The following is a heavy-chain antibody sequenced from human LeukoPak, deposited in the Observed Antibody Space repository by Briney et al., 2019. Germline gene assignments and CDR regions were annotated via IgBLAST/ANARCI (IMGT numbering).Heavy chain of an antibody. D-gene: IGHD3-22*01. CDR3: ATGRGYYYDSSGYYHLTLGQFDY. Sequence: ASVKVSCKVSGYTLTELSMHWVRQAPGKGLEWMGGFDPEDGETIYAQKFQGRVTMTEDTSTDTAYMELSSLRSEDTAVYYCATGRGYYYDSSGYYHLTLGQFDYWGQGTLVTVSS. CDR1: GYTLTELS. V-gene: IGHV1-24*01. J-gene: IGHJ4*02. CDR2: FDPEDGET.